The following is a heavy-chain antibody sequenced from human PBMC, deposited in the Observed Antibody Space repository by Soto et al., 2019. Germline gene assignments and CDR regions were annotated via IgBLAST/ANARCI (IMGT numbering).Heavy chain of an antibody. CDR1: GFTVSDNY. CDR2: IYSGGST. CDR3: ARGLTGYYRVFEY. D-gene: IGHD3-9*01. Sequence: EVQLVESGGGLIQPGGSLRLSCVASGFTVSDNYMSWVCQAPGKGLEWVSIIYSGGSTYYADSVKGRFTISRDSSKNTLYLQMNSLRAEDTAVYYCARGLTGYYRVFEYWGQGTLVTVSS. J-gene: IGHJ4*02. V-gene: IGHV3-53*01.